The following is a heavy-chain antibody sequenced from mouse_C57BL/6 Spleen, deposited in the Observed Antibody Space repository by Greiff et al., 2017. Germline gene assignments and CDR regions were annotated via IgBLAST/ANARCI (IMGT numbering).Heavy chain of an antibody. CDR1: GYTFTEYT. Sequence: QVQLQQSGAELVKPGASVKLSCKASGYTFTEYTIHWVKQRSGQGLEWIGWFYPGSGSIKYNEKFKDKATLTADKSSSTVYMALSRLTSEDSAVYCCARHEGLYYGSSYDYAMDYWGQGTSVTVSS. D-gene: IGHD1-1*01. CDR3: ARHEGLYYGSSYDYAMDY. V-gene: IGHV1-62-2*01. CDR2: FYPGSGSI. J-gene: IGHJ4*01.